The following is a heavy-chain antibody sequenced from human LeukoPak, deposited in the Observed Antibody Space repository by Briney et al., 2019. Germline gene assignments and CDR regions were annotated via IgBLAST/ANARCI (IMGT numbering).Heavy chain of an antibody. CDR1: GYTFTSYG. D-gene: IGHD3-10*01. CDR2: ISAYNGNT. J-gene: IGHJ6*02. CDR3: ARSMVRGVINLYYYGMDV. Sequence: ASVKVSCKASGYTFTSYGISWVRQAPGQGLEWMGWISAYNGNTNYAQKLQGRVTMTTDTSTSTAYMELRSLRSEDTAVYYCARSMVRGVINLYYYGMDVWGQGTTVTVSS. V-gene: IGHV1-18*01.